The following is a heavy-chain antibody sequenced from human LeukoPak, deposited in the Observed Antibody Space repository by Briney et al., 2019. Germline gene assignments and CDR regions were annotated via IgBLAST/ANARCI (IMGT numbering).Heavy chain of an antibody. CDR1: GFSFRDYW. Sequence: LRLSCEASGFSFRDYWMTWIRQPPGKGLEWIGYIYYSGSTNYNPSLKSRVTISVDTSKNQFSLKLSSVTAADTAVYYCARDQRGIAVAGPFDYWGQGTLVTVSS. D-gene: IGHD6-19*01. CDR2: IYYSGST. V-gene: IGHV4-59*01. CDR3: ARDQRGIAVAGPFDY. J-gene: IGHJ4*02.